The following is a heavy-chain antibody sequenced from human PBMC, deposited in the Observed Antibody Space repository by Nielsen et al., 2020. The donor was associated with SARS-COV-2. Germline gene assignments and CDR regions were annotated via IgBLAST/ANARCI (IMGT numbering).Heavy chain of an antibody. CDR3: ARGDEAFDI. CDR1: GYTFRNYG. CDR2: ISVYNGDI. J-gene: IGHJ3*02. Sequence: ASVKVPCKASGYTFRNYGINWVRQAPGQGLQWMGWISVYNGDITYAQKFQGRVTLTTDTSTKTAYLELRSLRSDDSAVYFCARGDEAFDIWGQGTMVRVSS. V-gene: IGHV1-18*01.